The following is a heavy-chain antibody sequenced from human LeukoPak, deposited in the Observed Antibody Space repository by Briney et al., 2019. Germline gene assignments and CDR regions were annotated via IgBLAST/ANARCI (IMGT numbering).Heavy chain of an antibody. V-gene: IGHV3-73*01. CDR3: TRPSGSYYYYYYMDV. CDR2: IRSKANSYAT. J-gene: IGHJ6*03. Sequence: GGSLRLSCAASGFTFSGSAMHWVRQASGKGLEWVGRIRSKANSYATAYAASVKGRFTISRDDSKNTAYLQMNSLKTEDTAVYYCTRPSGSYYYYYYMDVWGKGTTVTVSS. D-gene: IGHD1-26*01. CDR1: GFTFSGSA.